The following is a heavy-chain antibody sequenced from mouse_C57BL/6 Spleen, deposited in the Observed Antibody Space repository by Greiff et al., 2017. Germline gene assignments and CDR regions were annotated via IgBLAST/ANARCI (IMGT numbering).Heavy chain of an antibody. CDR3: ARVYGSSFNGYFDV. Sequence: EVKLMESEGGLVQPGSSMKLSCTASGFTFSDYYMAWVRQVPEKGLEWVANINYDGSSTYYLDSLKSRFIISRDNAKNILYLQMSSLKSEDTATYYCARVYGSSFNGYFDVWGTGTTVTVSS. D-gene: IGHD1-1*01. V-gene: IGHV5-16*01. CDR1: GFTFSDYY. J-gene: IGHJ1*03. CDR2: INYDGSST.